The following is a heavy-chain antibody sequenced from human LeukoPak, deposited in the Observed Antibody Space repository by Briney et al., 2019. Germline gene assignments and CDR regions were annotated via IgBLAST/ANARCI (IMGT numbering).Heavy chain of an antibody. Sequence: SETLSLTCAVYGGSFSGYYWSWIRQPPGKGLEWIGEINHSGSTNYNPSLKSRVTISVGTSKNQFSLKLSSVTAADTAVYYCARGTTLTYCSGGSRCRLRGYYFDYWGQGTLVTVSS. CDR3: ARGTTLTYCSGGSRCRLRGYYFDY. CDR2: INHSGST. J-gene: IGHJ4*02. D-gene: IGHD2-15*01. CDR1: GGSFSGYY. V-gene: IGHV4-34*01.